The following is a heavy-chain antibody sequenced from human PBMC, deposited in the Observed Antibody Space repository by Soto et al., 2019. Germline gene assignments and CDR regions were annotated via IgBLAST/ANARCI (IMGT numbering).Heavy chain of an antibody. Sequence: SETLSLTCTVSGGSISSGDYYWSWIRQPPGKGLEWIGYIYYSGSTYYNPSLKSRVTISVDTSKNQFSLKLSSVTAADTAVYYCARSPTRGYSYGYAERRYYGMDVWGQGTTVTVSS. D-gene: IGHD5-18*01. V-gene: IGHV4-30-4*01. CDR3: ARSPTRGYSYGYAERRYYGMDV. CDR1: GGSISSGDYY. CDR2: IYYSGST. J-gene: IGHJ6*02.